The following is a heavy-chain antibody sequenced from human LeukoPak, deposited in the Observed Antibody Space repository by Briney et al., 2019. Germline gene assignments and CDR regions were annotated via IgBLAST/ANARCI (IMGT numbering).Heavy chain of an antibody. D-gene: IGHD6-13*01. V-gene: IGHV3-11*06. CDR2: ISRSGSHT. CDR3: ARVGSTAEAGTPDY. Sequence: PGGSLRLSCAASGFTFSDYYMSWIRQAPGKGLEWLSYISRSGSHTPYADSVKGRFTVSRDNAKNSLSLELNSLRVDDTAIYYCARVGSTAEAGTPDYWGQGTLGPVSS. CDR1: GFTFSDYY. J-gene: IGHJ4*02.